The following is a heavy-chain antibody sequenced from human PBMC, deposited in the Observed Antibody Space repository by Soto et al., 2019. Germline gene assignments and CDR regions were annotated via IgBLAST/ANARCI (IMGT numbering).Heavy chain of an antibody. CDR2: IYYSGST. CDR3: ARQNPTVVKLALDY. D-gene: IGHD4-17*01. J-gene: IGHJ4*02. Sequence: SETLSLTCTVSGGSISSSSYYWGWIRQPPGKGLEWIGSIYYSGSTYYNPSLKSRVTISVDTSKNQFSLKLSSVTAADTAVYYCARQNPTVVKLALDYWGQGTLVTVSS. CDR1: GGSISSSSYY. V-gene: IGHV4-39*01.